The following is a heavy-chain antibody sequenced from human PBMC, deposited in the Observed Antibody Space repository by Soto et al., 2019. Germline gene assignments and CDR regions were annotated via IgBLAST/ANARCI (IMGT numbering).Heavy chain of an antibody. CDR3: ARPSCGAACYYYGMDV. CDR1: GGTFSSYT. Sequence: QVQLVQSGAEVKKPGSSVKVSCKASGGTFSSYTISWVRHAPGQGLEWMGGIIPTFGTADYAQKFQGRVTITADESTSTGYMELSSLRSEDTALYYCARPSCGAACYYYGMDVWGQGTAVTVSS. V-gene: IGHV1-69*12. J-gene: IGHJ6*02. CDR2: IIPTFGTA. D-gene: IGHD2-21*01.